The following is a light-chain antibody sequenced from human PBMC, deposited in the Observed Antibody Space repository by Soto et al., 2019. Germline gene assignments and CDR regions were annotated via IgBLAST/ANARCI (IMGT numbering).Light chain of an antibody. Sequence: EIVLTQFPVTLSLSPGERATLSCRATQRVSSNLAWYQQKPGQAPRLLIYDASNRATGIPARFSGSGSGTDFTLTISSLEPEDFAVYCCQQRNNWPPTFGQGTKVELK. CDR2: DAS. J-gene: IGKJ1*01. CDR1: QRVSSN. V-gene: IGKV3-11*01. CDR3: QQRNNWPPT.